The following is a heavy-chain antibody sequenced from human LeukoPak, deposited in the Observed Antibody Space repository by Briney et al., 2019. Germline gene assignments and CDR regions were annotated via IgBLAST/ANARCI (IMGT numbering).Heavy chain of an antibody. CDR2: ISSSSSYI. D-gene: IGHD3-3*01. V-gene: IGHV3-21*01. CDR1: GFTFSSYS. CDR3: ASFRYFWSAY. Sequence: GGSLRLSCAASGFTFSSYSMIWVRQAPGKGLEWVSSISSSSSYIYYADSVKGRFTISKDHAKNSLYLQMNSMSAEDTAVYYCASFRYFWSAYWGQGTLVTVSS. J-gene: IGHJ4*02.